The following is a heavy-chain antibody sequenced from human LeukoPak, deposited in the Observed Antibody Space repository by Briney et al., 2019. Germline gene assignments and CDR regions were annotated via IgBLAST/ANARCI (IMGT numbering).Heavy chain of an antibody. CDR3: ARVPFSTYGKDY. Sequence: SQTLSLTCTVSGGSISSGDYYWSWIRQPPGKGLEWIGYIYYSGSTYYNPSLKSRVTISVDTSKNQFSLKLSSVTAADTAVYYCARVPFSTYGKDYWGQGTLVTVSS. CDR1: GGSISSGDYY. D-gene: IGHD4-17*01. V-gene: IGHV4-30-4*01. J-gene: IGHJ4*02. CDR2: IYYSGST.